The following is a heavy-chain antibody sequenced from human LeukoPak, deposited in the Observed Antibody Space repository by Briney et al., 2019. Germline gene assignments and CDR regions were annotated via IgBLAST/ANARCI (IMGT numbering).Heavy chain of an antibody. Sequence: GGSLRLSCAASGFTFSSYAMHWVRQAPGKGLEYVSAISSNGGSTYYANSVKGRFTISRDNSKNTLYLQMGSLRAEDTAVYYCARDNPRGWFDPWGQGTLVTVSS. CDR3: ARDNPRGWFDP. CDR1: GFTFSSYA. J-gene: IGHJ5*02. V-gene: IGHV3-64*01. CDR2: ISSNGGST.